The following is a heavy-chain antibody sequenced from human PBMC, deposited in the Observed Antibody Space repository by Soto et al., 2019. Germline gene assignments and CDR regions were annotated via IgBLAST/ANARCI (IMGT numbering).Heavy chain of an antibody. Sequence: ASVKGSFKASGYSFTDFDINWVRQATGQGLEWMGWMNPNTGNTRYAQRFQGRLIMTRDTSKSTAYMEMGSLSSEDTAVYYCARGKLATLTDFWGQGTLVTVSS. CDR3: ARGKLATLTDF. CDR1: GYSFTDFD. J-gene: IGHJ4*02. D-gene: IGHD3-9*01. V-gene: IGHV1-8*01. CDR2: MNPNTGNT.